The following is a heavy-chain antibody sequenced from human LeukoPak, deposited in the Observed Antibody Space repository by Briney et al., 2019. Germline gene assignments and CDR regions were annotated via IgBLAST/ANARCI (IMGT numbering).Heavy chain of an antibody. D-gene: IGHD3-10*01. CDR3: VKDGSGSYYTYYFDY. V-gene: IGHV3-64D*06. CDR1: GFTFSRFA. J-gene: IGHJ4*02. CDR2: ISSNGGST. Sequence: GGSLRLSCSASGFTFSRFAMHWVRQAPGKGLEYVSAISSNGGSTYYADSVKGRFTISRDNSKNTLYLQMSSLRAEDTAVYYCVKDGSGSYYTYYFDYWGQGTLVTVSS.